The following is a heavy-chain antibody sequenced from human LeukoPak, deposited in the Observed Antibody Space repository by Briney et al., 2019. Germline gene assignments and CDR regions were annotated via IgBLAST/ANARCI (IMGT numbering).Heavy chain of an antibody. V-gene: IGHV3-23*01. D-gene: IGHD3-10*01. J-gene: IGHJ4*02. CDR1: GFTVSSNY. CDR3: AKFGSGKWFEPY. Sequence: PGGSLRLSCAASGFTVSSNYMSWVRQAPGKGLEWVSAISGSGGSTYYADSVKGRFTISRDNSKNTLYLQMNSLRAEDTAVYYCAKFGSGKWFEPYWGQGTLVTVSS. CDR2: ISGSGGST.